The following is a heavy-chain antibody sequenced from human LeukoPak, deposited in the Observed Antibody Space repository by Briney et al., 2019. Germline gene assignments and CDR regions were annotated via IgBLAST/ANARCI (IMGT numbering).Heavy chain of an antibody. J-gene: IGHJ4*02. Sequence: PGGSLRLSCAASGFTFSDYSMNWVRQAPGKGLEWVSYISRSSSTIYYADSVKGRFTISRDDAKNSLYLQMNSLRAEDTALYYCARDPPPGGFDYWGQGTLVSVSS. CDR1: GFTFSDYS. V-gene: IGHV3-48*01. CDR2: ISRSSSTI. CDR3: ARDPPPGGFDY.